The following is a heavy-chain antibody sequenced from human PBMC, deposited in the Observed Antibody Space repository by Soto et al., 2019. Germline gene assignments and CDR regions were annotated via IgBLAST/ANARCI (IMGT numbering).Heavy chain of an antibody. J-gene: IGHJ4*02. V-gene: IGHV3-30-3*01. D-gene: IGHD3-22*01. CDR1: GFTFSSYA. CDR3: ARGRDSSGLPPIDY. Sequence: QVQLVESGGGVVQPGRSLRVSCAASGFTFSSYAMHWVRQAPGKGLEWVAVISYDGSNKYYADSVKGRFTISRDNSKNTLYLQMNSLRAEDTAVYYCARGRDSSGLPPIDYWGQGTLVTVSS. CDR2: ISYDGSNK.